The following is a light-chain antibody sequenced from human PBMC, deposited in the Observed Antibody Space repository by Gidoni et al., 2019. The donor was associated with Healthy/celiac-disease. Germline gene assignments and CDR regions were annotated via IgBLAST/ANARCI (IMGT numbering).Light chain of an antibody. CDR1: QSVSRY. Sequence: EIVLTQSPATLSLSPGERATHSCRASQSVSRYLAWYQQKPGQAPRLLIYDASNRATGIPARFSGSGSGTDFTLTISSLEPEDFAVYYCQQRSNWPPWTFGQGTKVEIK. CDR3: QQRSNWPPWT. V-gene: IGKV3-11*01. CDR2: DAS. J-gene: IGKJ1*01.